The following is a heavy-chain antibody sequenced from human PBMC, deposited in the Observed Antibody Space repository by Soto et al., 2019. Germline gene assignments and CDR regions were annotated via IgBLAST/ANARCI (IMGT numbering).Heavy chain of an antibody. J-gene: IGHJ4*02. CDR2: IKSKTDGGTT. Sequence: GGSLRLSCAASGFTFSNAWMSWVRKAPGKGLEWVGRIKSKTDGGTTDYAAPVKGRFTISRDDSKNTLYLQMNSLKTEDTAVYYCTEEVITFGSNYFDYWGQGTLVTVSS. V-gene: IGHV3-15*01. CDR1: GFTFSNAW. D-gene: IGHD3-16*01. CDR3: TEEVITFGSNYFDY.